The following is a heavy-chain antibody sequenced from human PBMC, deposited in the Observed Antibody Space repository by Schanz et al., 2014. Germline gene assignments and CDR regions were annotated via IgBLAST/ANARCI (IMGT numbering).Heavy chain of an antibody. V-gene: IGHV1-8*02. J-gene: IGHJ6*03. CDR3: ARALKGKVAIFGVIAAQNYYYMDV. D-gene: IGHD3-3*01. CDR2: MNPKTGNT. CDR1: GYTFTSYG. Sequence: QVHLVQSGAEVKKPGASVKVSCKASGYTFTSYGINWVRQATGQGLEWMGWMNPKTGNTDHAQKFQGRVSMTWDTSTSTAYLDLSRLRSEDTGVYYCARALKGKVAIFGVIAAQNYYYMDVWGKGTTVTVSS.